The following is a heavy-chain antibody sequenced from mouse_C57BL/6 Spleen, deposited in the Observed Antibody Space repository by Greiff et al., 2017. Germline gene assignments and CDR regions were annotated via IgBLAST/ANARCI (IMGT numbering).Heavy chain of an antibody. J-gene: IGHJ4*01. CDR2: IHPNSGST. CDR3: ARDYCSSYYYAMGY. CDR1: GYTFTSYW. V-gene: IGHV1-64*01. D-gene: IGHD1-1*01. Sequence: QVQLQQSGAELVKPGASVKLSCKASGYTFTSYWIHWVKQRPGQGLEWIGMIHPNSGSTNYNEKFKSKATLTVDTSSSTAYMQLSSLTSEDSAVFDCARDYCSSYYYAMGYWGQGTSVTVSS.